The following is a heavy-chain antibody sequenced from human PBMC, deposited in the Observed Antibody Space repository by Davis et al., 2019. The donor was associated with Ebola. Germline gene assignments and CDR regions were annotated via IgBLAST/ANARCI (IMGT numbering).Heavy chain of an antibody. CDR2: ISSSSSYI. D-gene: IGHD1-7*01. Sequence: GESLKISCAASGFTFSSYSMNWVRQAPGKGLEWVSSISSSSSYIYYADSVKGRFTISRDNAKNSLYLQMNSLRAEDTAVYYCARDKLVLELLGGMDVWGKGTTVTVSS. CDR1: GFTFSSYS. V-gene: IGHV3-21*01. CDR3: ARDKLVLELLGGMDV. J-gene: IGHJ6*04.